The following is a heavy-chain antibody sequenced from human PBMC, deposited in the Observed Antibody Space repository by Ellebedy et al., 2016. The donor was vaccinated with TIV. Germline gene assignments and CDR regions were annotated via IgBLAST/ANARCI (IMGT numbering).Heavy chain of an antibody. Sequence: GESLKISCAASGFTFSNYAMSWVRQAPGKGLEWVSAIRGSGGSTSYADSVKGRFTISRDDSKNTLYVQMNSLRAEDTAVYYCARTYSSGYSDDAFDIWGQGTMVTVSS. CDR1: GFTFSNYA. CDR2: IRGSGGST. D-gene: IGHD3-22*01. CDR3: ARTYSSGYSDDAFDI. J-gene: IGHJ3*02. V-gene: IGHV3-23*01.